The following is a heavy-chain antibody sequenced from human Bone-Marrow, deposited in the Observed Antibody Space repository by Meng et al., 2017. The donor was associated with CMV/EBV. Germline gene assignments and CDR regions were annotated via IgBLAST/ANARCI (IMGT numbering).Heavy chain of an antibody. Sequence: GGSPRLWCAASGFTFSDYYMTWIRQAPGKGLEWVSSISSSGTNIDYTDSVKGRFTVSGDNAKNSLFLQMNSLRGEDTGIYYCARDRNRAGYGLDVWGQGTTVTVSS. CDR2: ISSSGTNI. CDR3: ARDRNRAGYGLDV. D-gene: IGHD2/OR15-2a*01. CDR1: GFTFSDYY. V-gene: IGHV3-11*04. J-gene: IGHJ6*02.